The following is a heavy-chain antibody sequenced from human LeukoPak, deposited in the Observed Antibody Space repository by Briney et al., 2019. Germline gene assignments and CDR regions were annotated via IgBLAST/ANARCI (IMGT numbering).Heavy chain of an antibody. CDR3: ARVDPNASGYFYRFNWFDP. V-gene: IGHV4-59*01. J-gene: IGHJ5*02. D-gene: IGHD3-10*01. Sequence: SETLSLTCTVSGGSMSSYYWNWVRQPPGKGLEWIGNIYTSESTDYNPSLKSRVTISLDKSKFQFSLRLNSVTSADTAVYYCARVDPNASGYFYRFNWFDPWGQGTLVTVSS. CDR2: IYTSEST. CDR1: GGSMSSYY.